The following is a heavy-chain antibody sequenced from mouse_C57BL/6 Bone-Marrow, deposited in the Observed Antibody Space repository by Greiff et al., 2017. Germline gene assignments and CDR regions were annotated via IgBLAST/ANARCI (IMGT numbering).Heavy chain of an antibody. CDR2: IRNKANGYTT. V-gene: IGHV7-3*01. J-gene: IGHJ2*01. Sequence: DVHLVESGGGLVQPGGSLSLSCAASGFTFTDYYMSWVRQPPGKALEWLGFIRNKANGYTTEYSASVKGRFTISRDNSQSILYLQMNALRAEDSATYYCARYLYYFDYWGQGTTLTVSS. CDR3: ARYLYYFDY. CDR1: GFTFTDYY.